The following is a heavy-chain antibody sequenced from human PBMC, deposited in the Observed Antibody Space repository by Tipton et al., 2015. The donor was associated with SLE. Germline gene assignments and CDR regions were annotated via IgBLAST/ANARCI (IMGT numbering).Heavy chain of an antibody. Sequence: TLSLTCSVSGAPTSDFYWSWIRQPPGKGLEWIGFIYATDKTRYSPSLSSRAVISVDPSKNQVSLKLTSVTAADTDTYYCASLPEHWGQGTLVAVSS. CDR1: GAPTSDFY. CDR2: IYATDKT. V-gene: IGHV4-4*09. CDR3: ASLPEH. J-gene: IGHJ4*02.